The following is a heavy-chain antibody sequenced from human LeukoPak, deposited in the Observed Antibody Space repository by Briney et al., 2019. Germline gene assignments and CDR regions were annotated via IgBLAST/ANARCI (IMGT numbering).Heavy chain of an antibody. Sequence: PGGSLRLSCAVSGFTFTNYWMSWARQSPGKGLEWVANIYLDGSRAYYVDSVKGRFTISRDNAKNSLFLQMNSLSAEDTAVYYCARELYGDYAFDYWGQGTLVTVSS. V-gene: IGHV3-7*01. CDR1: GFTFTNYW. D-gene: IGHD4-17*01. CDR2: IYLDGSRA. CDR3: ARELYGDYAFDY. J-gene: IGHJ4*02.